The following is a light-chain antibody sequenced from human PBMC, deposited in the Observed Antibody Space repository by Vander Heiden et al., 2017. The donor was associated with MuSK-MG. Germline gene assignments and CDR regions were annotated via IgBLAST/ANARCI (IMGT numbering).Light chain of an antibody. CDR2: SNT. V-gene: IGLV1-44*01. CDR3: AAWDDSLNGWV. J-gene: IGLJ3*02. Sequence: QSVLTQPPSASGTPGQRVTISCSGSSSNIGSNLVNWYQHLPGSAPKLLIYSNTQRPSGVPDRLSGSKSGTSASLAISGLQSEDEADYYCAAWDDSLNGWVFGGGTKLTVL. CDR1: SSNIGSNL.